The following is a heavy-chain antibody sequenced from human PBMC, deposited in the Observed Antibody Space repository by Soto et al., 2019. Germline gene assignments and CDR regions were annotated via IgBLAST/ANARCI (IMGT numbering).Heavy chain of an antibody. V-gene: IGHV1-24*01. CDR3: ATASVNIAAANFDY. D-gene: IGHD6-13*01. CDR1: GYTLTELS. CDR2: FDPEDGET. Sequence: QVQLVQSGAEVKKPGASVKVSCKVSGYTLTELSMHWVRQAPGKGLEWMGGFDPEDGETIYAQKFQGRVTMPEDTSTDTAYMELSSLRSEDTAVYYCATASVNIAAANFDYWGQGTLVTVSS. J-gene: IGHJ4*02.